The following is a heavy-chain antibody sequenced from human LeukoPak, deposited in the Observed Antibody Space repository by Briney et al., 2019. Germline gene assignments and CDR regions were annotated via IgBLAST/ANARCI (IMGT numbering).Heavy chain of an antibody. J-gene: IGHJ4*02. CDR2: IYTSEST. V-gene: IGHV4-61*02. CDR1: GGSISSSNYY. CDR3: ARGLWFGDENPPYFDY. Sequence: SESLSLTCSVSGGSISSSNYYWSWIRQPAGKGLEWIGRIYTSESTNYNPSLKSRVTISVDTSRNQFSLKLSSVTAADTAVYYCARGLWFGDENPPYFDYWGQGILVTVSS. D-gene: IGHD3-10*01.